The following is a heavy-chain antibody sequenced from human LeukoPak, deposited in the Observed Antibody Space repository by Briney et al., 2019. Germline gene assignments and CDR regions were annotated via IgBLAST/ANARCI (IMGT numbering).Heavy chain of an antibody. Sequence: GGSLRLSCAASGFTFSSYSMNWVRQAPGKGLEWVSSISTSATFIYYADSVKGRFTTSRDNAQNSLFLRMDSLRAEDTAVYYCARGYGGSAHFDYWGQGTLVTVSS. J-gene: IGHJ4*02. D-gene: IGHD3-16*01. V-gene: IGHV3-21*01. CDR2: ISTSATFI. CDR1: GFTFSSYS. CDR3: ARGYGGSAHFDY.